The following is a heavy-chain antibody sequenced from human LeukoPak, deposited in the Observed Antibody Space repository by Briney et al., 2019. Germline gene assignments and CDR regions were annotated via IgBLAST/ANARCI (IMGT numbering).Heavy chain of an antibody. J-gene: IGHJ4*02. CDR1: GFTFSSYG. CDR2: IWYDGSNK. CDR3: AKDFTNTPKYYYDSSGYYPSPD. V-gene: IGHV3-30*02. Sequence: PGGSLRLSCAASGFTFSSYGMHWVRQAPGKGLEWVAVIWYDGSNKYYADSVKGRFTISRDNSKNTLYLQMNSLRAEDTAVYYCAKDFTNTPKYYYDSSGYYPSPDWGQGTLVTVSS. D-gene: IGHD3-22*01.